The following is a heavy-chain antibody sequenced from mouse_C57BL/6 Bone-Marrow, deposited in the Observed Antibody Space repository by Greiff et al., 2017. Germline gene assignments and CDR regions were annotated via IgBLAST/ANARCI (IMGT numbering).Heavy chain of an antibody. CDR1: GYTFPSYW. CDR2: IHPNSGST. CDR3: ARQRRLRFYWYFDV. J-gene: IGHJ1*03. Sequence: QVQLQQPGAELVKPGASVKLSCKASGYTFPSYWMHWVKQRPGQGLEWIGMIHPNSGSTNYNEKLKSKATLTVDKSSSTAYMQLSSLTSEDSAVYYSARQRRLRFYWYFDVWGTGTTVTVSS. D-gene: IGHD3-2*02. V-gene: IGHV1-64*01.